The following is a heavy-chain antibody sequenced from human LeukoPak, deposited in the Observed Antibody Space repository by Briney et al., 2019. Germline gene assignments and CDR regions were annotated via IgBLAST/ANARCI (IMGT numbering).Heavy chain of an antibody. CDR1: GFTFSDTW. CDR2: IRSDGSDT. Sequence: GGSLRFSYAASGFTFSDTWMHWVRQAPGVGLVWVSRIRSDGSDTRYAESVKGRFTISRDNAKNTLYLQMNSLRAEDTAVYYCARDWFHAIDYWGQGTLVTVSS. V-gene: IGHV3-74*01. D-gene: IGHD2/OR15-2a*01. J-gene: IGHJ4*02. CDR3: ARDWFHAIDY.